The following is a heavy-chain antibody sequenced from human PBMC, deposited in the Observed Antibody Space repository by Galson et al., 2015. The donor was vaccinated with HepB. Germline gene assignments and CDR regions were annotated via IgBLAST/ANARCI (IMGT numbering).Heavy chain of an antibody. CDR2: IGIAGDP. D-gene: IGHD3-10*01. V-gene: IGHV3-13*05. J-gene: IGHJ6*02. Sequence: SLRLSCAASGFTFSNYDMHWVRQVTGKGLEWVSLIGIAGDPYYPDSVKGRFTISRENAKNSLYLQMNSLRAGDTAVYYCARAGGSGSYISRGYYGLDVWGQGTTVTVSS. CDR1: GFTFSNYD. CDR3: ARAGGSGSYISRGYYGLDV.